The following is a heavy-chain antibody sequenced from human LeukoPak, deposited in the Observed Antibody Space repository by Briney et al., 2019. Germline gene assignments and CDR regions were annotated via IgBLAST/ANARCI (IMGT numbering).Heavy chain of an antibody. Sequence: PSETLSLTCSVSRGSISTYYWSWIRQPPGKGLEWIGYIYSTGSTNYNPSLKSRVTMSVDMSKNQFSLKLSSVTAADTAVYYCARQFQYFSYAMDVWGQGSTVTVSS. CDR3: ARQFQYFSYAMDV. J-gene: IGHJ6*02. V-gene: IGHV4-59*08. CDR2: IYSTGST. CDR1: RGSISTYY.